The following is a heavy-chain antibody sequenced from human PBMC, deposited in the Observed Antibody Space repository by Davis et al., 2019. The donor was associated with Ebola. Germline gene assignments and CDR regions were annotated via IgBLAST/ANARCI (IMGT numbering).Heavy chain of an antibody. CDR2: TYLIGST. CDR3: ARDVIVPYYHDASGYYHPLGY. Sequence: SLRPSCAASGFTFSSYSMNWVRQPPGKGLEWIGETYLIGSTNYSPSLNSRVTILIDKSKKQISLNLTSVTAAGTAVYYCARDVIVPYYHDASGYYHPLGYWGQGILVTVSA. CDR1: GFTFSSYSM. D-gene: IGHD3-22*01. V-gene: IGHV4-4*02. J-gene: IGHJ4*02.